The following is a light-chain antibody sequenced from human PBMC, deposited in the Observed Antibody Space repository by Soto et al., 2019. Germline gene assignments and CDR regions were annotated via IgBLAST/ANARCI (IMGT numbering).Light chain of an antibody. Sequence: QSALTQPASVSGSPGQSITISCTGTSSDVGGYDYVSWYQLHPGKAPRLILYEVTNRPSGVSDRFSGSKSGNTASLTISGLQAEDEAAYYCSSYSIGYTRVVFGGGTKLTVL. V-gene: IGLV2-14*01. CDR1: SSDVGGYDY. J-gene: IGLJ2*01. CDR3: SSYSIGYTRVV. CDR2: EVT.